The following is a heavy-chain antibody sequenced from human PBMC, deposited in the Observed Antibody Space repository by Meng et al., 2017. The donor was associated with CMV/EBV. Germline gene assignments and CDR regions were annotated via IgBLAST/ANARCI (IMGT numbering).Heavy chain of an antibody. D-gene: IGHD5-18*01. J-gene: IGHJ4*02. CDR1: GFTFSNSW. CDR3: TTNTAMDLGLFDY. V-gene: IGHV3-15*01. Sequence: GESLKISCAASGFTFSNSWMSWVRQAPGKGLEWVGRIKSKTDGVTTDYAAPVKGRFTIPRDDAKNTLYLQMNSLKTEDTAEYYCTTNTAMDLGLFDYWGQGTLVTVSS. CDR2: IKSKTDGVTT.